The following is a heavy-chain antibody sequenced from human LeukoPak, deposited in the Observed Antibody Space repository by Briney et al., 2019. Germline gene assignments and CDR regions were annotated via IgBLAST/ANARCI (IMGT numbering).Heavy chain of an antibody. CDR2: TRKKANSYTT. J-gene: IGHJ4*02. Sequence: PGGSLRLSCTASGFTFSDYYMDWVRQAPGKWLEWVGRTRKKANSYTTEYAASVKGRFTISRDDSKNLLYLQMNSLTTDDTAVYYCTRSSTGTRLYYFDYWGKGTLVTVSS. CDR1: GFTFSDYY. D-gene: IGHD1/OR15-1a*01. CDR3: TRSSTGTRLYYFDY. V-gene: IGHV3-72*01.